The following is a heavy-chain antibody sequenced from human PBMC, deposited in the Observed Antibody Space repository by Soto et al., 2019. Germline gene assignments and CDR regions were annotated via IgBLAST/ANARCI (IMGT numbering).Heavy chain of an antibody. Sequence: ASVKVSCKASGYTFTSYGISWVRQAPGQGLEWMGWISAYNGNTNYAQKLQGRVTMTTDKSTSTAYMELRSLRSDDTAVYYCARASGIVVVISGDYWGQGTLVTVSS. D-gene: IGHD3-22*01. V-gene: IGHV1-18*01. CDR1: GYTFTSYG. J-gene: IGHJ4*02. CDR3: ARASGIVVVISGDY. CDR2: ISAYNGNT.